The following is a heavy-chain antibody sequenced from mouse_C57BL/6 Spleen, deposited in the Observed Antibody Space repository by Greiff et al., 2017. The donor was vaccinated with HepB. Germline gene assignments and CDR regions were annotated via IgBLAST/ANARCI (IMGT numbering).Heavy chain of an antibody. D-gene: IGHD1-1*01. J-gene: IGHJ1*01. CDR3: ARSVVVASDV. Sequence: QVQLQQSGAELVKPGASVKMSCKASGYTFTSYWITWVKQRPGQGLEWIGDIYPGSGSTNYNEKFKSKATLTVDTSSSTAYMQLSSLTSEDSAVYYCARSVVVASDVWGAGTTVTVSS. V-gene: IGHV1-55*01. CDR1: GYTFTSYW. CDR2: IYPGSGST.